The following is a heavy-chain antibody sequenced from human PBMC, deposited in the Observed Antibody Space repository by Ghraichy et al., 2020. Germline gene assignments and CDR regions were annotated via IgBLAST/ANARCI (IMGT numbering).Heavy chain of an antibody. V-gene: IGHV3-7*03. CDR1: GFTFSTSW. D-gene: IGHD6-19*01. CDR2: VKPDEGEK. Sequence: GGSLRLSCEASGFTFSTSWMTWVRQAPGKGLEXVANVKPDEGEKDYVDSVKGRFTISRDNGNNSVYLQMNSLGADDTAVYYCARRVAVAGTWIWYFDLWGRGTLVXVSS. J-gene: IGHJ2*01. CDR3: ARRVAVAGTWIWYFDL.